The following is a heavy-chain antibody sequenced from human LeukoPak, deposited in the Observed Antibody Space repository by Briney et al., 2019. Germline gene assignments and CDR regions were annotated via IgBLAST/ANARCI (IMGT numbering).Heavy chain of an antibody. Sequence: ASVKVSCKASGYIFTDYYIHWVRQAPGQGLEWMGWMNPNSGNTGYAQKFQGRVTMTRDTSISTAYMELSSLTSEDTAVYYCAREDYYGSGSYSNWFDPWGQGTLVIVSS. CDR1: GYIFTDYY. V-gene: IGHV1-8*02. J-gene: IGHJ5*02. CDR3: AREDYYGSGSYSNWFDP. CDR2: MNPNSGNT. D-gene: IGHD3-10*01.